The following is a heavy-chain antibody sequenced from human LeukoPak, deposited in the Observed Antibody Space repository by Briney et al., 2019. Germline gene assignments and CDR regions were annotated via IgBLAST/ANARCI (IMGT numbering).Heavy chain of an antibody. Sequence: ASVKVSCKASGYTFTGYYMHWVRQAPGQGLEWMGRINPNSGGTNYAQKFQGRVTMTRDTSISTAYMELSRLRSDDTAVYYCVCDYYGSGSYSSPYYYYGMDVWGQGTTVTVSS. CDR3: VCDYYGSGSYSSPYYYYGMDV. V-gene: IGHV1-2*06. CDR2: INPNSGGT. J-gene: IGHJ6*02. D-gene: IGHD3-10*01. CDR1: GYTFTGYY.